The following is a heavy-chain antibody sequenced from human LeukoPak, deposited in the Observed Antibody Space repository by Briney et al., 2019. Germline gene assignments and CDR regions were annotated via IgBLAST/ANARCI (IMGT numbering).Heavy chain of an antibody. CDR1: GGSISSSNW. CDR3: ARNPAGSSWSWGSSGWYDGVVSFDY. J-gene: IGHJ4*02. Sequence: SGTLSLTCAVSGGSISSSNWWSWVRQPPGKGLEWIGEIYHSGSTNYNPSLKSRVTISVDTSKNQFSLKLSSVPAADTAVYYFARNPAGSSWSWGSSGWYDGVVSFDYWGKGTLVTVSS. D-gene: IGHD6-19*01. CDR2: IYHSGST. V-gene: IGHV4-4*02.